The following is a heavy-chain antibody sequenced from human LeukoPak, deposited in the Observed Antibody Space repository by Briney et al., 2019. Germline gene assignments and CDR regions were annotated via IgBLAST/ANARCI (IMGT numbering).Heavy chain of an antibody. D-gene: IGHD1-26*01. CDR1: GYTFTGYY. J-gene: IGHJ4*02. V-gene: IGHV1-2*02. CDR3: ARARTFLNTGATPFRY. Sequence: ASVKVSCKASGYTFTGYYMHWVRQAPGQGLEWMGWINPNSGGTNDAQKFQGRFTMTRDTSLSTAYMELSTLRSDDTAVYYCARARTFLNTGATPFRYWGQGTLVTVSS. CDR2: INPNSGGT.